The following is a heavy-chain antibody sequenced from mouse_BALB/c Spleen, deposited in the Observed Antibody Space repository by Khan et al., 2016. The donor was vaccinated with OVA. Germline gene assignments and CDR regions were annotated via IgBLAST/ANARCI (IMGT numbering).Heavy chain of an antibody. CDR3: ARINS. J-gene: IGHJ2*01. CDR2: IDPANGNT. CDR1: GFNIKDTY. V-gene: IGHV14-3*02. Sequence: EVQLQQSGAELVKPGASVKLSCTASGFNIKDTYMHWVKQRPEQGLEWIGRIDPANGNTKYDQKFQGKATITEDTSSNTAYLQLSSLTSGGTDVYYCARINSWGQGTTLTVSS.